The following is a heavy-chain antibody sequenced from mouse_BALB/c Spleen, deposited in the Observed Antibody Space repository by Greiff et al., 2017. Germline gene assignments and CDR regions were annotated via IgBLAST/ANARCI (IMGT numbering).Heavy chain of an antibody. CDR3: ERDEGNYDDWYFDV. CDR1: GYTFTSYW. Sequence: QVQLQQPGSELVRPGASVKLSCKASGYTFTSYWMHWVKQRPGQGLEWIGAIYPGDGDTRYTQKFKGKATLTADKSSSTAYMQLSSLASEDSAVYYCERDEGNYDDWYFDVWGAGTTVTVSS. V-gene: IGHV1-87*01. D-gene: IGHD2-1*01. J-gene: IGHJ1*01. CDR2: IYPGDGDT.